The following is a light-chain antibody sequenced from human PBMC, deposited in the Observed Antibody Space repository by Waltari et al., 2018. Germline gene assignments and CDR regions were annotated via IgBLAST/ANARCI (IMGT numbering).Light chain of an antibody. J-gene: IGLJ1*01. CDR1: SNDVGGYGY. CDR3: SSHTATVPHV. CDR2: EVS. Sequence: QSALTQPASVSGSPGQSITISCTGTSNDVGGYGYVSWYQQYPGKAPKLLIYEVSYRPSGISTRFAGSKSCHTASLTISGLQAEDEADYYCSSHTATVPHVFGTGTRVTVV. V-gene: IGLV2-14*01.